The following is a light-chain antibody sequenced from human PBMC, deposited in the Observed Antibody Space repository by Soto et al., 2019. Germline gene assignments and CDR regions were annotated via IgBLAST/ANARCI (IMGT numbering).Light chain of an antibody. CDR2: END. CDR1: SSNIGNNY. Sequence: QSVLTQPPSVSAAPGQKVTISCSGSSSNIGNNYVSWYQQFPGTAPKLLIYENDKRPSGIPDRFSGSKSATSATLGITGLQTGDEADYFCGAWDSSLSAVVFGGGTKLTVL. V-gene: IGLV1-51*01. J-gene: IGLJ3*02. CDR3: GAWDSSLSAVV.